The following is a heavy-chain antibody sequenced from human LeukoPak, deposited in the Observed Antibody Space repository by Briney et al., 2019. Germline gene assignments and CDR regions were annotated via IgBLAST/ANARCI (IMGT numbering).Heavy chain of an antibody. CDR3: AKGGYSELEWLFDY. CDR1: GFTFSSYA. V-gene: IGHV3-23*01. CDR2: ISGSGGST. J-gene: IGHJ4*02. Sequence: GGSLRLSCAASGFTFSSYAMSWVRQAPGRGLEWVSAISGSGGSTYYADSVKGRFTISRDNSKNTLYLQMNSLRAEDTAVYYCAKGGYSELEWLFDYWGQGTLVTVSS. D-gene: IGHD3-3*01.